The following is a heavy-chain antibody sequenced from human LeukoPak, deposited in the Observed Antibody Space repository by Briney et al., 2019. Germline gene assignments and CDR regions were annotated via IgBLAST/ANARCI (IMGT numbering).Heavy chain of an antibody. CDR3: AGDRNYYDSSGYSKTVDY. J-gene: IGHJ4*02. Sequence: GGSLRLSCAASGFTFSSYSMNWVRQAPGKGLEWVSSMSSSSNYIYYADSVKGRFTISRDNAKNSLYLQMNSLRAEDTAVYYCAGDRNYYDSSGYSKTVDYWGQGTLVTVSS. V-gene: IGHV3-21*01. CDR2: MSSSSNYI. D-gene: IGHD3-22*01. CDR1: GFTFSSYS.